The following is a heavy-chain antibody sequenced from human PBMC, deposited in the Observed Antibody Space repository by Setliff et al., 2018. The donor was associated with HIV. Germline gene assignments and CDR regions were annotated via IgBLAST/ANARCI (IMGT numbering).Heavy chain of an antibody. CDR2: MNPDGSNT. Sequence: ESLKLSCQGSGYSFITYWIGWVRQRPGKGLEWMGIMNPDGSNTRCSPSFQGQVTISVDESISTAYLQWSSLKASDTAFYYCARFYGSYDVGGFDIWGQGTKVTVSS. J-gene: IGHJ3*02. CDR1: GYSFITYW. D-gene: IGHD3-16*01. V-gene: IGHV5-51*01. CDR3: ARFYGSYDVGGFDI.